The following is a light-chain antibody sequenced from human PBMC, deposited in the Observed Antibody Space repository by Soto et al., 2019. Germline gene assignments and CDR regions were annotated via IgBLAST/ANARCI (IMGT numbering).Light chain of an antibody. V-gene: IGLV1-51*01. Sequence: QSVLTQPPSVSAAPGQKVTISCSGSNSNVGSNYVSWYQHLPGTAPKLLIYNNNQRPSGIRDRFSGSRSGTSATLDITGLQAGDGGGFFRGVVDSSLSAAVFGGGTKVTVL. J-gene: IGLJ2*01. CDR2: NNN. CDR3: GVVDSSLSAAV. CDR1: NSNVGSNY.